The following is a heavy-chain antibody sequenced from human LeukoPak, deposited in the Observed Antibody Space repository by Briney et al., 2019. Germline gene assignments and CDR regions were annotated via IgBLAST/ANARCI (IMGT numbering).Heavy chain of an antibody. CDR1: GFTVSSNY. CDR3: AKGIQLWTYYYYYTDV. CDR2: IYSGGST. V-gene: IGHV3-53*01. D-gene: IGHD5-18*01. Sequence: GGSLRLSCAASGFTVSSNYMSWVRQAPGKGLEWVSVIYSGGSTYYADSVKGRFTISRDNSKNTLYLQMNSLRAEDTAVYYCAKGIQLWTYYYYYTDVWGKGTTVTVSS. J-gene: IGHJ6*03.